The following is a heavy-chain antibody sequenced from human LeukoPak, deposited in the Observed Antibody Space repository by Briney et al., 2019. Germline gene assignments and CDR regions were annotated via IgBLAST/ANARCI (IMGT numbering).Heavy chain of an antibody. CDR3: ARQYSYYDFWSGYRPNWFDP. D-gene: IGHD3-3*01. J-gene: IGHJ5*02. CDR1: SGSISSSSYY. V-gene: IGHV4-39*01. Sequence: PSETLSLTCTVSSGSISSSSYYWGWIRQPPGKGLEWIGSIYYSGSTYYNPSLKSRVTISVDTSKNQFSLKLSSVAAADTAVYYCARQYSYYDFWSGYRPNWFDPWGQGTLVTVSS. CDR2: IYYSGST.